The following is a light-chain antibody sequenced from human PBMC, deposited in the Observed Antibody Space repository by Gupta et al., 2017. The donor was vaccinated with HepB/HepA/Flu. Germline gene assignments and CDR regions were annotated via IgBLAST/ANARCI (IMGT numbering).Light chain of an antibody. CDR2: DAS. CDR3: QQRSNWPPGLT. CDR1: RSVSSY. V-gene: IGKV3-11*01. Sequence: EIVLTQSPATLSLSPGERATLSCRASRSVSSYLAWYQQKPGQAPRLLIYDASNRATGIQARFSGSGSGTDFTLTISSLEPEDFAVYYCQQRSNWPPGLTFGGGTKVEIK. J-gene: IGKJ4*01.